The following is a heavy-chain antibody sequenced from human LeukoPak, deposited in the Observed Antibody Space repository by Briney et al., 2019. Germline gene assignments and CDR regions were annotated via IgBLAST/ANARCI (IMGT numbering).Heavy chain of an antibody. CDR2: TYFRSRWYN. V-gene: IGHV6-1*01. CDR1: GDSVSSNSAS. D-gene: IGHD6-6*01. J-gene: IGHJ3*02. CDR3: ARSDEYSFAWPAFDI. Sequence: SQTLSLTCAVSGDSVSSNSASWTWLRQSPSRGLEWLGRTYFRSRWYNDYAVSVKSRITINPDTSKNQFSLHLDSVTPEDTAVYYCARSDEYSFAWPAFDIWGQGTMVTVSS.